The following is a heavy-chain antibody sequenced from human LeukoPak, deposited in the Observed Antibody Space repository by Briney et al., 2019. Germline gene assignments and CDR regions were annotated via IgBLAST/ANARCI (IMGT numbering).Heavy chain of an antibody. D-gene: IGHD1-26*01. Sequence: GGSLRLSCAAFGFTFSNYNMNWVRQAPGKGLEWVSHITSSSTIYYADSVKGRFTISRDNAKNSLYLQMNSLRDEDTAVYYCAREPPSSGSCDYWGQGTLVTVSS. V-gene: IGHV3-48*02. CDR3: AREPPSSGSCDY. CDR1: GFTFSNYN. J-gene: IGHJ4*02. CDR2: ITSSSTI.